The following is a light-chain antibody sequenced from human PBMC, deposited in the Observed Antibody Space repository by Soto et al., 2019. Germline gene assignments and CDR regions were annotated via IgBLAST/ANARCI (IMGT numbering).Light chain of an antibody. V-gene: IGKV3-20*01. Sequence: EIVLTQSPATLSSSPGETATLSCRASQYVGTRLAWYQHKPGHAPRLLIYAAFVRATGIPDRFSGSGSGTDFTLTISGLEPEDFAVYYCQQYDSSPRTFGQGTKVDIK. CDR2: AAF. CDR1: QYVGTR. J-gene: IGKJ1*01. CDR3: QQYDSSPRT.